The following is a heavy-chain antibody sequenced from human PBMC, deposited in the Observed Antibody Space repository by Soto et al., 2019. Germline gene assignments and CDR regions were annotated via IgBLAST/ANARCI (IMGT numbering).Heavy chain of an antibody. Sequence: QLQLQESGPGLVKPSETLSLTCTVSGGSISTSSYYWGWIRQPPGKGLEWIGSIYYSGSTYYNPSLQSRVTISVDTSKKQFSLKLSSVTAADTAVYYCARDYDSSGDYWGQGTLVTVSS. CDR3: ARDYDSSGDY. D-gene: IGHD3-22*01. CDR1: GGSISTSSYY. V-gene: IGHV4-39*01. J-gene: IGHJ4*02. CDR2: IYYSGST.